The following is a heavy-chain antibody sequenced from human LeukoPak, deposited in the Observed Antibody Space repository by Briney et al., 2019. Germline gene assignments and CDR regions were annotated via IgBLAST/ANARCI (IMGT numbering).Heavy chain of an antibody. J-gene: IGHJ5*02. CDR1: GGSISSHY. CDR2: IYYSGST. D-gene: IGHD3-10*01. V-gene: IGHV4-59*11. CDR3: ARAMVRGVSRSWFDP. Sequence: SETLSLTCTVSGGSISSHYWSWIRQPPGKGLEWIGYIYYSGSTNYNPSLKSRVTISVDTSKNQFSLKLSSVTAADTAVYYCARAMVRGVSRSWFDPWGQGTLVTVSS.